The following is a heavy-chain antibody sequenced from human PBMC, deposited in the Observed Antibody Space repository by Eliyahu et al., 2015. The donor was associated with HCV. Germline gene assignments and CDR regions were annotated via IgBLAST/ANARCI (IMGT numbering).Heavy chain of an antibody. V-gene: IGHV4-34*01. Sequence: QVQLQQWGAGLLKPSETLSLTCAVYGGSFSGYYWSWIRQPPGKGLEWIGEINHSGSTNYNPSLKSRVTISVDTSKNQFSPKLSSVTAADTAVYYCARGRVVGRSSSWPFDYWSREPWSPSPQ. CDR1: GGSFSGYY. J-gene: IGHJ4*02. CDR2: INHSGST. D-gene: IGHD6-13*01. CDR3: ARGRVVGRSSSWPFDY.